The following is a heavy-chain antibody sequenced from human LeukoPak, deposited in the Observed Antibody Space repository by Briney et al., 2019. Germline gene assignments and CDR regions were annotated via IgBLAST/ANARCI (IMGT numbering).Heavy chain of an antibody. CDR2: INPNSGGT. D-gene: IGHD2-2*01. CDR3: ARDSCSSTSCLSIDDY. V-gene: IGHV1-2*02. J-gene: IGHJ4*02. Sequence: ASVKVSCKASGYTFIAYYMHWVRQAPGQGLEWMGWINPNSGGTNYAQKFQGRVTMTRDTSISTVCMELSRLRSDDTAVYYCARDSCSSTSCLSIDDYWGQGTLVTVS. CDR1: GYTFIAYY.